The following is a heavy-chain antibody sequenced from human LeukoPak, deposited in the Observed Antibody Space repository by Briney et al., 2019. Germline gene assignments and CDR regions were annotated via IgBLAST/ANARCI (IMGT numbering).Heavy chain of an antibody. V-gene: IGHV3-23*01. D-gene: IGHD1-26*01. CDR1: GFTFDDYG. CDR2: ISGSGGST. J-gene: IGHJ4*02. CDR3: AKRYSGSQAFDY. Sequence: GGSLRLSCAASGFTFDDYGMSWVRQAPGKGLEWVSTISGSGGSTYYADSVKGRFTISRDNSKNTLYLQMSSLRAEDTAVYYCAKRYSGSQAFDYWGQGTLVTVSS.